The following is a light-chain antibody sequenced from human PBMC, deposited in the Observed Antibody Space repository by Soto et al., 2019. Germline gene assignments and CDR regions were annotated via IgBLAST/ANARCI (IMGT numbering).Light chain of an antibody. J-gene: IGKJ1*01. CDR2: DAS. CDR3: QQYNTYPWT. V-gene: IGKV1-5*01. Sequence: DIQMTQSPATLSASVGDRVTITCRASQSISSWLAWYQQKPGKVPKLLIDDASSLESGVPSRFSGSGSGTEFTLTISSLLPDDSATYYCQQYNTYPWTFGQGTMVEIK. CDR1: QSISSW.